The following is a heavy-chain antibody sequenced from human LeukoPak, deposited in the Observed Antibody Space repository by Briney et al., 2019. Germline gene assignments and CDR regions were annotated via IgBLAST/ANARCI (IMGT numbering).Heavy chain of an antibody. D-gene: IGHD5-18*01. CDR2: ISGSGGST. Sequence: QSGGSLRLSCAASGFTFSSYAMSWVRQAPGKGLEWVSAISGSGGSTYYADSVKGRFTISRDNSKNTLYLQMNSLRAEDTAVYYCAKDHEIQLWSHMYYFDYWGQGTLVTVSS. V-gene: IGHV3-23*01. CDR3: AKDHEIQLWSHMYYFDY. CDR1: GFTFSSYA. J-gene: IGHJ4*02.